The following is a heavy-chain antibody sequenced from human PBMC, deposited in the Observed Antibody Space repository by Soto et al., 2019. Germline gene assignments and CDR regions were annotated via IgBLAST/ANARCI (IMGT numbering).Heavy chain of an antibody. Sequence: ASVEVSFQASWYTFTSNDINLVRQAPGQGPGRMGWMQPNSGKTGYAQKFQGRVTMTKNTSISTSDIDLRSLKTEGTGVDYCIYDSRPAGGACDIWGQGTMVTV. CDR3: IYDSRPAGGACDI. V-gene: IGHV1-8*01. J-gene: IGHJ3*02. CDR2: MQPNSGKT. D-gene: IGHD3-22*01. CDR1: WYTFTSND.